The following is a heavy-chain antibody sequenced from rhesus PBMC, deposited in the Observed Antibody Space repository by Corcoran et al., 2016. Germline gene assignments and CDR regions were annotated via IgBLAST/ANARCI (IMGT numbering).Heavy chain of an antibody. CDR2: IYGSGSSN. CDR1: GGSIRSSY. D-gene: IGHD4-29*01. V-gene: IGHV4-169*02. Sequence: QLQLQESGPGLVKPSETLSVTCAVSGGSIRSSYWSWIRQATGKGLEWIRYIYGSGSSNNYNPSLKSRVTLSVDTSKNQLSLKLSSVTTADTAVYYCARDRFYGSSYVAYFDYWGQGVLVTVSS. J-gene: IGHJ4*01. CDR3: ARDRFYGSSYVAYFDY.